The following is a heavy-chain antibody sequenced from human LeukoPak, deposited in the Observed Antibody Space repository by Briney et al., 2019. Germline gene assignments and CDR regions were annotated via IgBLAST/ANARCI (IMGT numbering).Heavy chain of an antibody. CDR1: GYTFTGYY. D-gene: IGHD2-21*02. CDR2: MNPNSGNT. CDR3: ARDRAMTSFDY. J-gene: IGHJ4*02. Sequence: ASVKVSCTPSGYTFTGYYMHWVRQAPGQGLEWMGWMNPNSGNTGYAQKFQGRVTMTRNTSISTAYMELSSLRSEDTAVYYCARDRAMTSFDYWGQGTLVTVSS. V-gene: IGHV1-8*02.